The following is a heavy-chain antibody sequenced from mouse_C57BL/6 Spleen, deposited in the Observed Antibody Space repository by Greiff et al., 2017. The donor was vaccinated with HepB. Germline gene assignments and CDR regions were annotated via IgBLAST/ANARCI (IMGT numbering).Heavy chain of an antibody. V-gene: IGHV1-50*01. CDR1: GYTFTSYW. J-gene: IGHJ2*01. D-gene: IGHD1-1*01. CDR2: IDPSDSYT. CDR3: ALLRPYYYGSIDY. Sequence: QVQLQQPGAELVKPGASVKLSCKASGYTFTSYWIQWVKQRPGQGLEWIGEIDPSDSYTNYNQKFKGKATLTVDTSSSTAYMQLSSLTSEDSAVYYCALLRPYYYGSIDYWGQGTTLTVSS.